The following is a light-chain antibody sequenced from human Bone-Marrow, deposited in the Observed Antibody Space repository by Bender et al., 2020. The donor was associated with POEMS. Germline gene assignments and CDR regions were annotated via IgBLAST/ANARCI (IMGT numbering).Light chain of an antibody. Sequence: QSVLTQPPSASGTPGQRVTISCSGSNSNIGTNAVNWYQQFPGTAPKLLIYSDNQRPSGVPDRFYSFKSGTSAYLAISGLLSEDGADYYCAAWDAGLGVGVVGGGTKLTVL. J-gene: IGLJ3*02. CDR1: NSNIGTNA. CDR3: AAWDAGLGVGV. CDR2: SDN. V-gene: IGLV1-44*01.